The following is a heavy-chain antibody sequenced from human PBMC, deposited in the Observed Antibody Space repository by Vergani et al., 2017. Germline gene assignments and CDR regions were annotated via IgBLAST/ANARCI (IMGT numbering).Heavy chain of an antibody. Sequence: QVQLQESGPGLVKPSQTLSLTCTVSGGSISSGGYYWSWIRQHPGKGLEWIGYIYYSGSTYYNPPLKSRVTIAVDTSKNQFSLKLSSVTAADTAVYYCGSRGTGTVIEDYWGQGTLVTVSS. J-gene: IGHJ4*02. CDR1: GGSISSGGYY. CDR2: IYYSGST. V-gene: IGHV4-31*03. CDR3: GSRGTGTVIEDY. D-gene: IGHD1-1*01.